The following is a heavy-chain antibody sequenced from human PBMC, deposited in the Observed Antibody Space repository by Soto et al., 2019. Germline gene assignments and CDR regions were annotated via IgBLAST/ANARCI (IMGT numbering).Heavy chain of an antibody. J-gene: IGHJ4*02. V-gene: IGHV3-9*01. CDR1: GFTFENYA. D-gene: IGHD3-16*02. CDR2: LSWNSGSI. CDR3: SQAKVLIATSHVDF. Sequence: EVQLVESGGGLVQPVRSLRLSCAASGFTFENYAMHWVRQAPGKGLDWVSGLSWNSGSIGYADSVKGRFTISRDNAKKSLYLQMNDLTPDDTALYYCSQAKVLIATSHVDFWGQGTLVTVSS.